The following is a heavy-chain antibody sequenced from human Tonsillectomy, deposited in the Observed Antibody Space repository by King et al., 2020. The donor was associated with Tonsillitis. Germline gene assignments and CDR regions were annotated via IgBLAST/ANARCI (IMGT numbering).Heavy chain of an antibody. V-gene: IGHV3-23*04. Sequence: VQLVESGGGLVQPGGSLRLSCAASGFTLETYAMSWVRQAPGKGLEWVSAVSSSGISTYYADSAKGRFTMSRDDSSNTLYLQVNSLRAEDTAVYFCAKEAGEVYDFWSGYYYSAFDIWGQGTMVTVSS. J-gene: IGHJ3*02. CDR1: GFTLETYA. CDR2: VSSSGIST. CDR3: AKEAGEVYDFWSGYYYSAFDI. D-gene: IGHD3-3*01.